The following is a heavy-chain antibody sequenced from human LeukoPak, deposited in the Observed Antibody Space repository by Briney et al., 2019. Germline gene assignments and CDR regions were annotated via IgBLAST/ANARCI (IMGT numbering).Heavy chain of an antibody. CDR3: ACLATTSSHNWFDP. V-gene: IGHV4-30-4*07. CDR2: AYYSGST. Sequence: SQTLSLTCAVSGGSISSGGYSWTWIRQPPGKGLEWIGYAYYSGSTNYNPSLKSRVTISVDTSENQFSLKLNSVTAADTAVYYCACLATTSSHNWFDPWGQGTLVTVSS. CDR1: GGSISSGGYS. D-gene: IGHD5-12*01. J-gene: IGHJ5*02.